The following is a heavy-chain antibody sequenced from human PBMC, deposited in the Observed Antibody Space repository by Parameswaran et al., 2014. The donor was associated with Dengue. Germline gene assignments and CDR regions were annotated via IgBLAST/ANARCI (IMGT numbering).Heavy chain of an antibody. CDR2: IYYSGST. Sequence: VRQAPGKGLEWIGYIYYSGSTYYNPSLKSRVTISVDTSKNQFSLKLSSVTAADTAVYYCAREVKSGYYYGMDVWGQGTTVTVSS. J-gene: IGHJ6*02. CDR3: AREVKSGYYYGMDV. V-gene: IGHV4-31*02.